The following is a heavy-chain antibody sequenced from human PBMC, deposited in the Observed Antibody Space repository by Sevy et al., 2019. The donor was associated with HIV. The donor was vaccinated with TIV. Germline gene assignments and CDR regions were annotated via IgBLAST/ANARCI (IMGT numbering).Heavy chain of an antibody. CDR1: GYTLSQVS. Sequence: ASVKVSCKVSGYTLSQVSMHWVRQVPGKGLEWMGSCDPEDGETIYAQKFQGRLTMTEDTSTDTAYMELSSLKSEDTAVFYCAITKDYYDSSGCPFDYWGQGTLVTVSS. CDR3: AITKDYYDSSGCPFDY. J-gene: IGHJ4*02. D-gene: IGHD3-22*01. V-gene: IGHV1-24*01. CDR2: CDPEDGET.